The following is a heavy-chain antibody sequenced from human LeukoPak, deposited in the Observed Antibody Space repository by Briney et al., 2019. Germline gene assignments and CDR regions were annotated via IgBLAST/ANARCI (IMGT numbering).Heavy chain of an antibody. J-gene: IGHJ4*02. CDR3: AKSMSIWFGELFDY. V-gene: IGHV3-23*01. CDR2: ISGSGGST. D-gene: IGHD3-10*01. Sequence: PGGSLRLSCAASGFTFSSYAMSWVRQAPGKGLEWVSAISGSGGSTYYADSVKGRFTISRGNSKNTLYLQMNSLRAEDTAVYYCAKSMSIWFGELFDYWGQGTLVTVS. CDR1: GFTFSSYA.